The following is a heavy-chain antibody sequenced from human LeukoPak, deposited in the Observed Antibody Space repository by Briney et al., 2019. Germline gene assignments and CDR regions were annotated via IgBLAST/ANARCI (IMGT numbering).Heavy chain of an antibody. Sequence: SETLSLTCAVSGGSFSGYYWSWIRQPPGKRLEWIVEINHSGSTNYNPSLKSRVTISLDTSKNQFSLKLSSVTAADTAVYSCARGRGTGALIDYWGQGTLVAVSS. D-gene: IGHD1-1*01. V-gene: IGHV4-34*01. CDR1: GGSFSGYY. J-gene: IGHJ4*02. CDR3: ARGRGTGALIDY. CDR2: INHSGST.